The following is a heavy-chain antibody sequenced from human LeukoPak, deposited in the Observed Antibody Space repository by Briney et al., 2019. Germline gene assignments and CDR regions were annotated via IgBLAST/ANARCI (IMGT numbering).Heavy chain of an antibody. Sequence: PSETLSLTCAVYGGSFSGYYWSWIRQPPGKGLEWIGEINHSGSTNYNPSLKSRVTISVDTSKNQFSLKLSSVTAADTAVYYCARAVSSGWYYFDYWGQGTLVTVSS. CDR2: INHSGST. V-gene: IGHV4-34*01. J-gene: IGHJ4*02. CDR3: ARAVSSGWYYFDY. D-gene: IGHD6-19*01. CDR1: GGSFSGYY.